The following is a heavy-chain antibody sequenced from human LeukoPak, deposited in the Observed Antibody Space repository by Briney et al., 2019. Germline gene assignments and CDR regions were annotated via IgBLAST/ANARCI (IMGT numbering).Heavy chain of an antibody. CDR1: GFTFSNAW. CDR3: TTDYGDYGYYYYMDV. J-gene: IGHJ6*03. D-gene: IGHD4-17*01. CDR2: IKSKTDGGTT. Sequence: PGGSLRLSCAASGFTFSNAWMSWVRQAPGKGLEWVGRIKSKTDGGTTDYAAPVKGRFTISRDDSKNTLYLQMNSLKTEDTAVYYCTTDYGDYGYYYYMDVWGKGTTVTVSS. V-gene: IGHV3-15*01.